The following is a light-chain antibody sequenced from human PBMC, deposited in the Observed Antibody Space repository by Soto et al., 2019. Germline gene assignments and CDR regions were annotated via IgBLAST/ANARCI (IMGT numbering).Light chain of an antibody. Sequence: EIVLTQSPITLHLPAGQRVTLSCSVSQSVTSGRLGWYQQKPGQVLGLLIYGASSRATGIPDRFSGSGSGTDFTLTISRLEPEDFAVYYCQQYDTTLWTFGQGTKVDIK. J-gene: IGKJ1*01. CDR2: GAS. CDR1: QSVTSGR. V-gene: IGKV3-20*01. CDR3: QQYDTTLWT.